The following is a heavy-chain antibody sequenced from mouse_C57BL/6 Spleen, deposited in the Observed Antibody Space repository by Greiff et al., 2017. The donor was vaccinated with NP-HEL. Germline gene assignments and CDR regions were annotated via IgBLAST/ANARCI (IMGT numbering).Heavy chain of an antibody. J-gene: IGHJ1*03. V-gene: IGHV2-6-1*01. CDR2: IWSDGST. D-gene: IGHD1-1*01. Sequence: VQLQQSGPGLVAPSQSLSITCTVSGFSLTSYGVHWVRQPPGKGLEWLVVIWSDGSTPYNSALKSRLSISKYNTKSQVFVKMNSHQTDDTAMYYWARHGNYYGSSLYFDVWGTGTTVTVSS. CDR1: GFSLTSYG. CDR3: ARHGNYYGSSLYFDV.